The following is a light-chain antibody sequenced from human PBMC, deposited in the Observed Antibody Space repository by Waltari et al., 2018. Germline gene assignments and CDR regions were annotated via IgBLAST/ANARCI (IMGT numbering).Light chain of an antibody. CDR3: QQRSKWPIT. J-gene: IGKJ5*01. CDR1: QSVSSS. Sequence: EIVLTQSPATLSLSPGERATLSCRASQSVSSSLGWYQQRPGQAPRLLIYDASSRATGIPARFSGSGSGTDFTLTISSREPEDFAVYYCQQRSKWPITFGQGTRLEIK. V-gene: IGKV3-11*01. CDR2: DAS.